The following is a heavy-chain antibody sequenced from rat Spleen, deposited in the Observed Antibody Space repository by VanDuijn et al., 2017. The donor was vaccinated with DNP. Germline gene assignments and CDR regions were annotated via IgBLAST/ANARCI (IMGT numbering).Heavy chain of an antibody. D-gene: IGHD1-4*01. Sequence: VQLQESGPGLVRPSQSLSLTCSVTGYPITRSYRWNWIRKFPGNKLEWMGYINSGGSTDYNPSLKSRISITRDTSRNQFFLQLDSVTTEDTATYYCATQEPGYNWGQGVMVTVSS. CDR2: INSGGST. CDR3: ATQEPGYN. CDR1: GYPITRSYR. J-gene: IGHJ2*01. V-gene: IGHV3-3*01.